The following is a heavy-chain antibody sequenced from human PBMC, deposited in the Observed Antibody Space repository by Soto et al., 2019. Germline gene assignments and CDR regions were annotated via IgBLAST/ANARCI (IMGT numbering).Heavy chain of an antibody. CDR1: AYTFTNYG. CDR3: ARSGSSWNLREFDS. J-gene: IGHJ4*02. Sequence: QVQLVQSGGEVKKPGASVKVSFKASAYTFTNYGISWVRLAPGQGLEWLGWISAYNGNINYAQKFRGRVTMTTYTSTSSAYLEVRSLSSDDTAVYYCARSGSSWNLREFDSWGQGTLVTVSS. D-gene: IGHD6-13*01. CDR2: ISAYNGNI. V-gene: IGHV1-18*01.